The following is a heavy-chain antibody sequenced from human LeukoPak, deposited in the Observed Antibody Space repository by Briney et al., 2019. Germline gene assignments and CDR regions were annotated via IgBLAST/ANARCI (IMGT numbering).Heavy chain of an antibody. D-gene: IGHD2-2*02. J-gene: IGHJ3*02. CDR2: ISSSGSTI. Sequence: GGSLRLSCAASGFTFSDYYMSWIRQAPGKGLEWVSYISSSGSTIYYADSVKGRFTISRDNAKNPLYLQMNSLRAEDTAVYYCARDCSSTSCYTPNDAFDIWGQGTMVTVSS. CDR1: GFTFSDYY. V-gene: IGHV3-11*04. CDR3: ARDCSSTSCYTPNDAFDI.